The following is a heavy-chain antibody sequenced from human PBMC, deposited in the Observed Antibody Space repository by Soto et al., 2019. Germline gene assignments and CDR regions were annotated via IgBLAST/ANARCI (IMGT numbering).Heavy chain of an antibody. D-gene: IGHD6-13*01. CDR1: GGTFTSHA. V-gene: IGHV1-69*12. Sequence: QVQLVQSGAEVKKPGSSVKVSCKASGGTFTSHAVSWVRQAPGQGLEWMGGIIPMFGAANYALNFQGRVTITADEPTGTAYMELSSLRSEDTAVYYCAGGSISWFLDYWGLGTLVTVSS. CDR2: IIPMFGAA. J-gene: IGHJ4*02. CDR3: AGGSISWFLDY.